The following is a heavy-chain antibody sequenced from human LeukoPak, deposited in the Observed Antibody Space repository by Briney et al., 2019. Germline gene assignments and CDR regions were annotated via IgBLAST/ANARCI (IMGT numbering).Heavy chain of an antibody. CDR1: GFTFSSYA. Sequence: GGSLRLSCAASGFTFSSYAMHWVRQAPGKGLEWVAVISYDGSNKYYADSVKGRFTISRDNSKNTLYLQMNSLRAEDTAVYYCARDRGGYSGYALDYWGQGTLVTVSS. CDR3: ARDRGGYSGYALDY. J-gene: IGHJ4*02. V-gene: IGHV3-30*04. CDR2: ISYDGSNK. D-gene: IGHD5-12*01.